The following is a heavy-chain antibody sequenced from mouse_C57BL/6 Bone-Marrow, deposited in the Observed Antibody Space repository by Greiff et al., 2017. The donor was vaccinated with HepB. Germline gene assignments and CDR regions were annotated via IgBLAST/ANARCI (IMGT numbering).Heavy chain of an antibody. CDR3: ARLYGWGYWYFDV. V-gene: IGHV1-69*01. CDR1: GYTFTSYW. Sequence: VQLQQPGAELVMPGASVKLSCKASGYTFTSYWMHWVKQRPGQGLEWVGEIDPSDSYTNYNQKFKGKSTLTVDKSSSTAYMQLSSLTSEDSAVYYCARLYGWGYWYFDVWGTGTTVTASS. CDR2: IDPSDSYT. D-gene: IGHD1-1*01. J-gene: IGHJ1*03.